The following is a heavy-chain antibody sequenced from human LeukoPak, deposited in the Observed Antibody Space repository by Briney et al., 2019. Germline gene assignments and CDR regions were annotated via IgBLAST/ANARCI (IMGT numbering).Heavy chain of an antibody. CDR1: GFTFSSCW. Sequence: GGSLRLSCAASGFTFSSCWMSWVRQAPGKGLEWVANIKEDGSEKYYVDSVKGRFTISRDTAKNSLYLQMNSLRADDTAVYYCARDRVCSGSGSSEYYFDYWRQGTRATVSS. V-gene: IGHV3-7*01. CDR3: ARDRVCSGSGSSEYYFDY. J-gene: IGHJ4*02. CDR2: IKEDGSEK. D-gene: IGHD3-10*01.